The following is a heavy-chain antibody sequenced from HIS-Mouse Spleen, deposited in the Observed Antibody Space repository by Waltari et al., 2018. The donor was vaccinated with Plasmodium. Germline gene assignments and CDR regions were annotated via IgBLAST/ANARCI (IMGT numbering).Heavy chain of an antibody. CDR2: IKPNSSGT. J-gene: IGHJ3*02. CDR1: GYTFTGYY. Sequence: QVQLVQSGAEVKKPGASVKVSCTASGYTFTGYYMHWVRQAPGQGLEWRGWIKPNSSGTNYAQKVQGRVTMTRDTSISTAYMELSRLRSDDTAVYYCARWGVDAFDIWGQGTMVTVSS. D-gene: IGHD3-16*01. V-gene: IGHV1-2*02. CDR3: ARWGVDAFDI.